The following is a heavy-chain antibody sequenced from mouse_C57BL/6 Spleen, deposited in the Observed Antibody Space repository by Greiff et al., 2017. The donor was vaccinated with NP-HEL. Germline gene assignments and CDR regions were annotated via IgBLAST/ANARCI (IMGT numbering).Heavy chain of an antibody. CDR2: INPSTGGT. V-gene: IGHV1-42*01. CDR1: GYSFTGYY. CDR3: ARGGLGWFAY. D-gene: IGHD2-13*01. Sequence: EVKLQESGPELVKPGASVKISCKASGYSFTGYYMNWVKQSPEKSLEWIGEINPSTGGTTYNQKFKAKATLTVDKSSSTAYMQLKSLTSEDSAVYYCARGGLGWFAYWGQGTLVTVSA. J-gene: IGHJ3*01.